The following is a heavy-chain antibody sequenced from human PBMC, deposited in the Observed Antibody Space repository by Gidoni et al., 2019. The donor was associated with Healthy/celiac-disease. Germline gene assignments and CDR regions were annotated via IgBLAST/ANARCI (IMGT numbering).Heavy chain of an antibody. J-gene: IGHJ4*02. CDR1: GFTFSSYA. Sequence: EVQLLESGGGLVQPGGSLRLSCAASGFTFSSYAMSWVRQAPGKGLEWVSAISGSGHATYYADSVKGRFTISRDNSKNTLYLQMNTLRAEDTAVYYCAKDPYDTSGRNYFDNWGQGTLVTVSS. CDR2: ISGSGHAT. CDR3: AKDPYDTSGRNYFDN. V-gene: IGHV3-23*01. D-gene: IGHD3-22*01.